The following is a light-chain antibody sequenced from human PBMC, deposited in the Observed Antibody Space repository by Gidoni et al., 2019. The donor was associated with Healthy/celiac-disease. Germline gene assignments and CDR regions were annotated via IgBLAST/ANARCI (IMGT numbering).Light chain of an antibody. CDR1: SSDVGGYKY. Sequence: QSALTQPASVSGSPGQSITISCTGTSSDVGGYKYVSWYQQHPGKAPKLMIYDVSNRPSGVSNRFSGSKSGNTASLTSSGLQAEDEADYYCSSYTSRSTLVFGGGTKLTV. CDR2: DVS. CDR3: SSYTSRSTLV. V-gene: IGLV2-14*01. J-gene: IGLJ3*02.